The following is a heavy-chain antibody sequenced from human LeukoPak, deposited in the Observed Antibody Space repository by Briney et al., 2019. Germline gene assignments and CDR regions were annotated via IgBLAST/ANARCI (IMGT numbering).Heavy chain of an antibody. CDR2: IYYTGNT. J-gene: IGHJ4*02. CDR1: GGSISSSSYY. CDR3: ARVVDTAMAIDY. V-gene: IGHV4-61*05. D-gene: IGHD5-18*01. Sequence: SETLSLTCTVSGGSISSSSYYWGWIRQPPGKGLEWIGYIYYTGNTNYIPSLESRVTISVDTSKNQFSLKLSSVTAADTAVYYCARVVDTAMAIDYWGQGTLVTVSS.